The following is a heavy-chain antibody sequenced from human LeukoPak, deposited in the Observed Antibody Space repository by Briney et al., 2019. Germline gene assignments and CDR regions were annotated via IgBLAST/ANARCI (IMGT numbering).Heavy chain of an antibody. CDR1: GFTFDDYA. CDR3: ARVGGSSWYYFDY. Sequence: QPGGSLRLSCAASGFTFDDYAMHWVRQAPGKGLEWVSGISWNSGSIGYADSVKGRFTISRDNAKNSLYLQMNSLRAEDTALYYCARVGGSSWYYFDYWGQGTLVTVSS. CDR2: ISWNSGSI. D-gene: IGHD6-13*01. V-gene: IGHV3-9*01. J-gene: IGHJ4*02.